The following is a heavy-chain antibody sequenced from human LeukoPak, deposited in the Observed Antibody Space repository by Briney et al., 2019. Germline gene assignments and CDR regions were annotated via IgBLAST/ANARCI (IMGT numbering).Heavy chain of an antibody. CDR3: ARVNSGYDSSLWFDP. Sequence: SETLSLTCTVSGGSISSYYWSWLRQPAGKGLEWIGRIHTSGGTNYNPSLKSRVTISVDKSKNQVSLKLNSVIVADTAVYYCARVNSGYDSSLWFDPWGQGTLVTVSS. D-gene: IGHD5-12*01. V-gene: IGHV4-4*07. J-gene: IGHJ5*02. CDR1: GGSISSYY. CDR2: IHTSGGT.